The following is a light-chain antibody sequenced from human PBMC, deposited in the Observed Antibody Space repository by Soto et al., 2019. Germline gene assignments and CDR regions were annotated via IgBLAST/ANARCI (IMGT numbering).Light chain of an antibody. CDR1: QSVSNNY. J-gene: IGKJ1*01. Sequence: DIVLTQSPGTLSLSPGERATLSCRASQSVSNNYLAWYQQKPGQAPRLLIYGASNRATGIPNRFSGSGSGTDFTLTISRLAPEDFAVYYCQQYGSSGTFGQGTKVEIK. CDR3: QQYGSSGT. V-gene: IGKV3-20*01. CDR2: GAS.